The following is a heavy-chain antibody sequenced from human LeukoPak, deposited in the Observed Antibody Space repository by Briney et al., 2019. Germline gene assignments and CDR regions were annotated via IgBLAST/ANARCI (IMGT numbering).Heavy chain of an antibody. Sequence: PGGSLGLSCAASGFTFASYAMLWVRQAPGKGLEYVSAITNNGGTTFYANSVKGRFTISRDNSKNTLFLQMGSLRPEDMAVYYCARVDDFTYDYWGQGTLVTVSS. CDR3: ARVDDFTYDY. J-gene: IGHJ4*02. D-gene: IGHD2-2*03. V-gene: IGHV3-64*01. CDR1: GFTFASYA. CDR2: ITNNGGTT.